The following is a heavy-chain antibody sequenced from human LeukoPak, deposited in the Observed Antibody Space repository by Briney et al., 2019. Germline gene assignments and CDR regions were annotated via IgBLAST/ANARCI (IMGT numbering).Heavy chain of an antibody. V-gene: IGHV1-69*04. CDR3: ARDNPDYSPWDYYYYGMDV. CDR2: NIPIFGIA. CDR1: GGTFSSYA. J-gene: IGHJ6*02. D-gene: IGHD2-15*01. Sequence: SVKVSCKASGGTFSSYAISWVRQAPGQGLEWMGRNIPIFGIANYAQKFQGRVTITADKSTSTAYMELSSLRSEDTAVYYCARDNPDYSPWDYYYYGMDVWGQGTTVTVSS.